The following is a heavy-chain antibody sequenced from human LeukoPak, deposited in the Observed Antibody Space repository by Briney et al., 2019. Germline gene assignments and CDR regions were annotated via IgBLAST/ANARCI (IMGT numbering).Heavy chain of an antibody. CDR2: ISYDGSNK. J-gene: IGHJ4*02. V-gene: IGHV3-30-3*01. CDR3: ARSAVDTAMVTVY. Sequence: GRSLRLSCAASGFTFSSYAMHWVRQAPGKGLEWVAVISYDGSNKYYADSVKGRLTISRDNSKNTPYLQMNSLRAEDTAVYYCARSAVDTAMVTVYWGQGTLVTVSS. D-gene: IGHD5-18*01. CDR1: GFTFSSYA.